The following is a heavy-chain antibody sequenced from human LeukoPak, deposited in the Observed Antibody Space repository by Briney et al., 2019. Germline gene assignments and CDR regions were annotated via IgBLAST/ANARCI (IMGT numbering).Heavy chain of an antibody. V-gene: IGHV3-23*01. CDR3: ARDREEMVRAPYAFGI. J-gene: IGHJ3*02. CDR1: GFTFSSYA. D-gene: IGHD3-10*01. Sequence: GGSLRLSCAASGFTFSSYAMSWVRQAPGKGLEWVSAISGSGGSAYYADSVKGRFSVSRDNGKSSLYLQMNSLRAEDTAVYYCARDREEMVRAPYAFGIWGQGTMVTVSS. CDR2: ISGSGGSA.